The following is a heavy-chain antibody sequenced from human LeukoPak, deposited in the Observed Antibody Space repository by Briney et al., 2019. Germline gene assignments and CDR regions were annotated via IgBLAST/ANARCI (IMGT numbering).Heavy chain of an antibody. CDR1: GGSISSGDYY. V-gene: IGHV4-30-4*01. D-gene: IGHD5-12*01. CDR2: IYYSGST. J-gene: IGHJ4*02. Sequence: SETLSLTCTVSGGSISSGDYYWSWIRQPPGKGLEWIGYIYYSGSTYYNPSLKSRVTISVDTSKNQFSLKLSSVTAADTAVYYCARGLRLYSGYDFLRYWGQGTLVTVSS. CDR3: ARGLRLYSGYDFLRY.